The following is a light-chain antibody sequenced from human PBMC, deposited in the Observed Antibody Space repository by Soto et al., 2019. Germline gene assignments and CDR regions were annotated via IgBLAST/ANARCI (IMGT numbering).Light chain of an antibody. CDR1: NSDVGAYNY. V-gene: IGLV2-14*01. CDR3: SSYTRSRTVV. Sequence: QSVLTQPASVSASPGQSITISCTGTNSDVGAYNYVCRYQQHPDKVPKLIIHDVSSRPSGVSNRFSGSKSDNTASLTISGLQAEDEADYYCSSYTRSRTVVFGGGTKVTVL. CDR2: DVS. J-gene: IGLJ3*02.